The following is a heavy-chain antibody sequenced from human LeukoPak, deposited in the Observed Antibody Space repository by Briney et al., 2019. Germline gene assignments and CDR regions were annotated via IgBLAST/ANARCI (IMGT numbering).Heavy chain of an antibody. D-gene: IGHD4-11*01. Sequence: PSQTLSLTCTVSGSSISSGDYYWSWIRQTPGKGLEWIGYIYYSGSTYYNPSLKSRVTISVDTSKNQFSLKLSSVTAADTAVYYCARGWERRYSNSWGQGTLVTVSS. V-gene: IGHV4-30-4*08. CDR1: GSSISSGDYY. CDR3: ARGWERRYSNS. CDR2: IYYSGST. J-gene: IGHJ4*02.